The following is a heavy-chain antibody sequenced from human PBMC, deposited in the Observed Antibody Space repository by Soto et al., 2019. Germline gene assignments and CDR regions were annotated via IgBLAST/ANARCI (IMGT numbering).Heavy chain of an antibody. CDR1: GYTFTRSG. CDR3: ARAGAAPYYYYGMDV. D-gene: IGHD6-6*01. Sequence: QVHLVQSGDEVKKPGASVKVSCKACGYTFTRSGISWVRQAPGQGLEWMGWISTYNGDTNYAQNFQGRVTMTTDTSTSTAYLELRSLRSDDTAVYYCARAGAAPYYYYGMDVWGQGTTVTVSS. J-gene: IGHJ6*02. CDR2: ISTYNGDT. V-gene: IGHV1-18*01.